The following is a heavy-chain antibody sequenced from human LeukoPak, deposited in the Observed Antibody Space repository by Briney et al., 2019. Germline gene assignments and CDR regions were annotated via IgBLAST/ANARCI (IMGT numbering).Heavy chain of an antibody. CDR1: GFTFSNYA. V-gene: IGHV3-30-3*01. CDR2: ISYDGSNK. J-gene: IGHJ1*01. D-gene: IGHD2-21*02. CDR3: ARDSCGGDCYALAEYFQH. Sequence: PGGSLRLSCAASGFTFSNYAMHWVRQAPGKGLEWVAVISYDGSNKDYADSVKGRFTISRDNSKNTLYLQMNSLRAEDTAVYYCARDSCGGDCYALAEYFQHWGQGTLVIVSS.